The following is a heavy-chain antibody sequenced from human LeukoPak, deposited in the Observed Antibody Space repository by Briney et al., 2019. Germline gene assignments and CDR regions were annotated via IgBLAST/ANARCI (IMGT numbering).Heavy chain of an antibody. J-gene: IGHJ4*02. D-gene: IGHD1-26*01. CDR3: GRDWDWHVQF. Sequence: ASVKVSCKASGYTFTSYDFNWLRQAPGQGLEWIGWIGVFNGNRNYAKSVQGRITLTADTSTNTTYMELRSLTSDDTAVYFCGRDWDWHVQFWGQGTLITVSS. CDR1: GYTFTSYD. CDR2: IGVFNGNR. V-gene: IGHV1-18*01.